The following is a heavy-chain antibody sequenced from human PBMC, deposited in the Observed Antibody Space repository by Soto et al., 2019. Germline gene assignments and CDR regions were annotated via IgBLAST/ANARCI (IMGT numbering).Heavy chain of an antibody. D-gene: IGHD2-15*01. Sequence: EVQLLESGGGLVQPGGSLRLSCAASGFTFNRIAMTWVRQAPGKGLEWVSTIGASGDNTFYADSVKGRFTISRDNSGDTLFLQMNRLRAEDSALYYCAKLGYCSGGTCYLDYYNGLDVWGQGTTVTVSS. J-gene: IGHJ6*02. V-gene: IGHV3-23*01. CDR1: GFTFNRIA. CDR2: IGASGDNT. CDR3: AKLGYCSGGTCYLDYYNGLDV.